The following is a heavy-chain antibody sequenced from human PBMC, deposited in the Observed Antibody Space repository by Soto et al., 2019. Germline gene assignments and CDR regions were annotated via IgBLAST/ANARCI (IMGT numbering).Heavy chain of an antibody. V-gene: IGHV4-31*03. J-gene: IGHJ4*02. CDR3: ARGGDSGYDYYYFDY. CDR2: IYYSGST. Sequence: QVQLQESGPGLVKPSQTLSLTCTVSGGSISSGGYYWSWIRQHPGKGLEWIGYIYYSGSTYYNPSLKRRVTISVDTSKNQFSLKLSSVTAADTAVYYCARGGDSGYDYYYFDYWGQGTLVTVSS. CDR1: GGSISSGGYY. D-gene: IGHD5-12*01.